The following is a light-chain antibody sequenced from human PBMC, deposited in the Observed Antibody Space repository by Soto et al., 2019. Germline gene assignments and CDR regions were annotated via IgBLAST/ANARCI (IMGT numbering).Light chain of an antibody. CDR3: QQRSDRLPIT. CDR2: GAS. J-gene: IGKJ5*01. V-gene: IGKV3-15*01. CDR1: QSVSFN. Sequence: EIVMTQSPVTLSVSPGERATLSCRASQSVSFNLAWYQQKPGQAPRLLIFGASSRATGIPARFSGSGSGTEFTLTISSLEPEDSAVYYCQQRSDRLPITFGQGTRLEIK.